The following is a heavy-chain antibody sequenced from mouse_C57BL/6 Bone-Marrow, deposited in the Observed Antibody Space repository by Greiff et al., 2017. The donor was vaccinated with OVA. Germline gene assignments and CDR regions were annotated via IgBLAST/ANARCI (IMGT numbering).Heavy chain of an antibody. J-gene: IGHJ2*01. D-gene: IGHD1-1*02. CDR3: ARNNPYYSFDD. CDR2: IWTGGGT. CDR1: GFSLTSYA. Sequence: VKLVESGPGLVAPSQSLSITCAVSGFSLTSYAISWVRQPPGKGLEWLGEIWTGGGTNYNSALKSRLSISKDNSKSQVFLKMNSLQTDDTARYYCARNNPYYSFDDWGKGTTLTVSS. V-gene: IGHV2-9-1*01.